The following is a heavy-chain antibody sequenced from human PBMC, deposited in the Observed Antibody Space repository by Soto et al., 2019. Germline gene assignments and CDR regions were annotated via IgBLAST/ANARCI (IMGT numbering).Heavy chain of an antibody. CDR2: VYHTGDT. Sequence: SETLSLTCGVSGGTVASSHWWSWVRQSPGRGLEWIGNVYHTGDTNFNPSLQSRVTFSVDKSNNQFPLRLTSVTAADTAVYFCAREIVTAGGNNYFDPWGPGTLVTVSS. CDR1: GGTVASSHW. V-gene: IGHV4-4*02. D-gene: IGHD2-21*02. J-gene: IGHJ5*02. CDR3: AREIVTAGGNNYFDP.